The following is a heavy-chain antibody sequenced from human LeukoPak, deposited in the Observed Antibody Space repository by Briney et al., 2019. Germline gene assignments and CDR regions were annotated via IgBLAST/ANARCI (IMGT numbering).Heavy chain of an antibody. D-gene: IGHD3-22*01. V-gene: IGHV1-24*01. Sequence: ASVKVSCKASGYSFTTFAMNWVRQAPGQGLEWMGGFDPEDGETFYAQKFQGRVTMTEDTSTDTAYMELSSLRSEDTAVYYCATVYYYDSSGSYYTIDYWGQGTLVTVSS. CDR1: GYSFTTFA. CDR2: FDPEDGET. J-gene: IGHJ4*02. CDR3: ATVYYYDSSGSYYTIDY.